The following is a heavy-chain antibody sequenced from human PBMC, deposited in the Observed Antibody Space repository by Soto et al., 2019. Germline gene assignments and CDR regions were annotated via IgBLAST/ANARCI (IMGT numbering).Heavy chain of an antibody. CDR3: ASRYSGYDDAFDI. V-gene: IGHV3-21*01. J-gene: IGHJ3*02. CDR1: GFTFSSYS. CDR2: ISSSSSYI. D-gene: IGHD5-12*01. Sequence: GGSLRLSCAASGFTFSSYSMNWVRQAPGKGLEWVSSISSSSSYIYYADSVKGRFTISRDNAKNSLYLQMNSLRAEDTAVYYCASRYSGYDDAFDIWGQGTMVTVSS.